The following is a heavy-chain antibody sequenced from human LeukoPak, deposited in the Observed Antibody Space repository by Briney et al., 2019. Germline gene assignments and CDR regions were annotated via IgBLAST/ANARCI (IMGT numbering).Heavy chain of an antibody. CDR2: ISSDGSST. CDR1: GFTLSSYW. CDR3: VKAPPGYSYDQ. J-gene: IGHJ4*02. Sequence: GGSLRLSCAASGFTLSSYWMHWVRQAPGKGLVWVSRISSDGSSTSYADSVKGRFTISRDNSKNTLYLQMNSLRAEDTAVYYCVKAPPGYSYDQWGQGTLVTVSS. D-gene: IGHD5-18*01. V-gene: IGHV3-74*01.